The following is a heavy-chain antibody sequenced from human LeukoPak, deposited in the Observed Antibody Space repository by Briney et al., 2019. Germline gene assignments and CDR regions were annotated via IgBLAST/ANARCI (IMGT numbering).Heavy chain of an antibody. D-gene: IGHD2-2*01. CDR3: AGCSSTSCYARGDY. CDR2: IIPIFGTA. V-gene: IGHV1-69*05. Sequence: SVKVSCKASGGTFSSYAISWVRQAPGQGLEWMGRIIPIFGTASYAQKFQGRVTITTDESTSTAYMELSSLRSEDTAVYYCAGCSSTSCYARGDYWGQGTLVTVSS. CDR1: GGTFSSYA. J-gene: IGHJ4*02.